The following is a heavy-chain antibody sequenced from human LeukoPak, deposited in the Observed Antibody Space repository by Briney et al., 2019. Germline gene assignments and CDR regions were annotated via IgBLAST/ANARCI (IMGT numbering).Heavy chain of an antibody. V-gene: IGHV4-39*01. CDR3: ARRHDGEFDY. D-gene: IGHD3-10*01. CDR2: LYYSGST. Sequence: SETLSLTCTVSGGSISSSSYHWGWIRLPPGKGLEWIGNLYYSGSTYYNPSIKSRVTISVDRSKNQFSLKLNSVTAADTAVYYCARRHDGEFDYWGQGTLVTVSS. CDR1: GGSISSSSYH. J-gene: IGHJ4*02.